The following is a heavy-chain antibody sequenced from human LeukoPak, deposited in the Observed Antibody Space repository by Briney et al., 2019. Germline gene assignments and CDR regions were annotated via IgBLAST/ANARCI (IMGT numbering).Heavy chain of an antibody. CDR3: AKDPQQLVPNAFDI. V-gene: IGHV3-23*01. CDR2: ISGSGVST. J-gene: IGHJ3*02. CDR1: GFTFPSYA. D-gene: IGHD6-13*01. Sequence: PGGSLRLSCAASGFTFPSYAMNWVRQAPGKGLEWVSSISGSGVSTYYADSVKGRFTISRDNSKNTLYLQMNSLRAEDTAVYYCAKDPQQLVPNAFDIWGQGTMVTVSS.